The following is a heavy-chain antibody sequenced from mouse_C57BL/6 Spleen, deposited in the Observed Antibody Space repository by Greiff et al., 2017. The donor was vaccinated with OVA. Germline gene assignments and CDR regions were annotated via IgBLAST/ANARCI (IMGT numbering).Heavy chain of an antibody. CDR1: GYSFTSCYD. V-gene: IGHV3-1*01. CDR2: ISYSGST. D-gene: IGHD4-1*01. Sequence: EVQVVESGPGMVKPSQSLSLTCTVTGYSFTSCYDWYLIRHPPGNLLECMGYISYSGSTNYNPSFKSRISITHDTSENHFFLQLNSVTTEDSATYYCARGRRNCEYFDVWGTGTTVTVSS. CDR3: ARGRRNCEYFDV. J-gene: IGHJ1*03.